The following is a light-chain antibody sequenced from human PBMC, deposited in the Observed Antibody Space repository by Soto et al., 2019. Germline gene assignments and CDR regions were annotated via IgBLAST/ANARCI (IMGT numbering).Light chain of an antibody. V-gene: IGKV1-39*01. J-gene: IGKJ2*01. CDR3: QQSFSAPRT. CDR2: SAS. Sequence: DILMSQSPSSLSASVGDSVTITCRSSETIIDYLNWYQQQPGEAPKLLSFSASSLHSGVPSRFRGSASGTHFTLTISRLHPEDVATYFCQQSFSAPRTFGQGTKLQAK. CDR1: ETIIDY.